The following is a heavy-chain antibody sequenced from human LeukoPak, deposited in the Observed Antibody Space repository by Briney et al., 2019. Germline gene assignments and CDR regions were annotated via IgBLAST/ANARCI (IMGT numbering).Heavy chain of an antibody. D-gene: IGHD3-3*01. Sequence: GGSLRLSCAASGFTFNTHAMSWVRQAPGKGLEWVSGINGNGASTYYSDSVKGRFTISRDNSKNTLYLRMSSLRAEDTAVYYCAKVGDFWSGSRWFDPWGQGTLVTVSS. J-gene: IGHJ5*02. V-gene: IGHV3-23*01. CDR2: INGNGAST. CDR1: GFTFNTHA. CDR3: AKVGDFWSGSRWFDP.